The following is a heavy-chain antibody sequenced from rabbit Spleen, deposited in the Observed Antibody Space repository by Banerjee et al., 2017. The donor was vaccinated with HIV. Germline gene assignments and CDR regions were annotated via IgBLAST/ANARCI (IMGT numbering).Heavy chain of an antibody. CDR1: GVSFSGSSY. V-gene: IGHV1S7*01. CDR2: IDPVFGSA. CDR3: ARGGAGGSYFAL. J-gene: IGHJ3*01. Sequence: QLEESGGDLVKPGASLTLTCIASGVSFSGSSYMCWVRQAPGKGLEWIGYIDPVFGSAYYASWVNGRFSISRENTQNTVSLQLNSLTAADTATYFCARGGAGGSYFALWGQGTLVTVS. D-gene: IGHD8-1*01.